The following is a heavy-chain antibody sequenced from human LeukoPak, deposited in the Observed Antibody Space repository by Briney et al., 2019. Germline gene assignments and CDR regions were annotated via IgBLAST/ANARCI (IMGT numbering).Heavy chain of an antibody. J-gene: IGHJ4*02. V-gene: IGHV4-34*01. CDR3: ARGELLPFDY. CDR1: GGSISSYY. D-gene: IGHD1-26*01. Sequence: SETLSLTCAVYGGSISSYYWSWIRQPPGKRLEWMGEINHSGSTNYNPSLKSRVTISVDTSKNQYSLKLSSVTAADTAVYYCARGELLPFDYWGQGTLVTVSS. CDR2: INHSGST.